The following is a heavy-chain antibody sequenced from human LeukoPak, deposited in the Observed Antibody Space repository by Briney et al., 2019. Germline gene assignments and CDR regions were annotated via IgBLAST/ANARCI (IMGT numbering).Heavy chain of an antibody. J-gene: IGHJ5*02. V-gene: IGHV3-7*01. Sequence: GGSLRLSCAASGFTFSSYWMSWVRQAPGKGLEWVAIIKQDGSEKYYVDSVKGRFTISRDNAKNSLYLQMNSLRAEDTAVYYCARRVPAAINWFDPWGQGTLVTVSS. CDR1: GFTFSSYW. CDR3: ARRVPAAINWFDP. D-gene: IGHD2-2*01. CDR2: IKQDGSEK.